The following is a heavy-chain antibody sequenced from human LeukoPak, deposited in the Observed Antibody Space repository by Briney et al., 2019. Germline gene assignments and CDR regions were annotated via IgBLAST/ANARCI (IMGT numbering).Heavy chain of an antibody. CDR3: ARVSQSYYYGSGSWYFDY. Sequence: HGESLKTSCKGSGYSFTSYWIGWVRQLPGKGLEWMGIIYPGDSDTRYSPSFQGQVTISADKSISTAYLQWSSLKASDTAMYYCARVSQSYYYGSGSWYFDYWGQGTLVTVSS. D-gene: IGHD3-10*01. CDR1: GYSFTSYW. CDR2: IYPGDSDT. J-gene: IGHJ4*02. V-gene: IGHV5-51*01.